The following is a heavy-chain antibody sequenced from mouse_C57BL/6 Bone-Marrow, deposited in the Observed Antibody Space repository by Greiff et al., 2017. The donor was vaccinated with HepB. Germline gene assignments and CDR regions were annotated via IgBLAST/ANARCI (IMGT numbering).Heavy chain of an antibody. CDR3: ARAWYGYPYAKEY. D-gene: IGHD2-2*01. CDR2: IDPSDSET. J-gene: IGHJ4*01. Sequence: QVQLKQPGAELVRPGSSVKLSCKASGYTFTSYWMHWVTQRPIQGLEWIGNIDPSDSETHYNQKFKDKATLTVDNSSSTAYMQLSSLAAEDSAVYYCARAWYGYPYAKEYWGQGTSVTVSS. CDR1: GYTFTSYW. V-gene: IGHV1-52*01.